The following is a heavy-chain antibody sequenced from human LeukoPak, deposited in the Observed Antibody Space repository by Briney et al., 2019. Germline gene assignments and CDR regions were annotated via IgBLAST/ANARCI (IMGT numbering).Heavy chain of an antibody. CDR1: GGSISSGSYY. CDR3: ARDSSGYDPSFDY. Sequence: SQTLSLTCTVSGGSISSGSYYWSWIRQPAGTGLEWIGRIYTSGSTNYNPSLKSRVTISVDTSKNQFSLKLSSVTAADTAVYYCARDSSGYDPSFDYWGQGTLVTVSS. V-gene: IGHV4-61*02. D-gene: IGHD5-12*01. J-gene: IGHJ4*02. CDR2: IYTSGST.